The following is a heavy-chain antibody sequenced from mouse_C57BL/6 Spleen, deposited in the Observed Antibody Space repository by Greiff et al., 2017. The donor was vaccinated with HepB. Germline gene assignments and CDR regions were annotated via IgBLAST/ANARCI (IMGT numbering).Heavy chain of an antibody. CDR2: IHPSDSDT. V-gene: IGHV1-74*01. CDR1: GYTFTSYW. D-gene: IGHD2-4*01. Sequence: QVQLQQPGAELVKPGASVKVSCKASGYTFTSYWMHWVKQRPGQGLEWIGRIHPSDSDTNYNQKFKGKGTLTVDKSSSTAYMQLSSLTSEDSAVYYCAIFDYDSWFAYWGQGTLVTVSA. J-gene: IGHJ3*01. CDR3: AIFDYDSWFAY.